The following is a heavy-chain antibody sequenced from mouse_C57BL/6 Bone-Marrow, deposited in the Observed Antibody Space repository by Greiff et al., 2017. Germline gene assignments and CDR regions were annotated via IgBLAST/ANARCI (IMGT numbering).Heavy chain of an antibody. CDR2: IDPSDSYT. CDR3: ARWGYPWFAY. V-gene: IGHV1-50*01. CDR1: GYTFTSYW. J-gene: IGHJ3*01. Sequence: QVQLQQPGAELVKPGASVKLSCKASGYTFTSYWMQWEKQRPGQGLEWIGEIDPSDSYTNYNQKFKGKATLTVDTSSSTAYMQLSSLTSEDSAVYYCARWGYPWFAYWGQGTLVTVSA.